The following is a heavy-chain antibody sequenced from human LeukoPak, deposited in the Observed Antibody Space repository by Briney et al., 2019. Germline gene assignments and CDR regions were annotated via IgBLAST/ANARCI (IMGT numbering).Heavy chain of an antibody. V-gene: IGHV4-31*03. Sequence: PSETLSLTCTVSGGSISSGDYYWSWIRQHPGKGLEWIGYIYYSGSTYYNPSLKSRVTISVDTSKNQFSLKLSSVTAADTAVYYCASNRLQDAFDIWGQGTMVTVSS. J-gene: IGHJ3*02. CDR3: ASNRLQDAFDI. CDR2: IYYSGST. CDR1: GGSISSGDYY. D-gene: IGHD5-24*01.